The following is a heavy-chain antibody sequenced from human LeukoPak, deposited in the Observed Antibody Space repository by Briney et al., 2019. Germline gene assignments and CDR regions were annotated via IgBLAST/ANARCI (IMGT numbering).Heavy chain of an antibody. CDR1: GYIFTNYG. D-gene: IGHD2-21*01. V-gene: IGHV1-18*01. CDR2: ISTYNGHT. J-gene: IGHJ6*03. CDR3: ARGIVVVIAIISMDV. Sequence: ASVKVSCKASGYIFTNYGISWMRQAPGQGLEWMGWISTYNGHTNYAQKLQGRVTMTTDTSTSTAYMELRSLRSDDTAVYYCARGIVVVIAIISMDVWGKGTTVTVSS.